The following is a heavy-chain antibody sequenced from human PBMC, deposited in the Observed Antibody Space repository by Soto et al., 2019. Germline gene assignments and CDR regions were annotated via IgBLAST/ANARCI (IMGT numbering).Heavy chain of an antibody. V-gene: IGHV3-74*01. CDR2: IKYYGTIT. D-gene: IGHD6-13*01. CDR3: VRGAKGGYYVDV. Sequence: EVQLVESGGGSVQPGESLRLSCAASGFPFSSYWIHWVRQAPGKGLEWVSRIKYYGTITNYADSLKGRLTISRDNAENTVYLQMNSLRVEDTSVYYCVRGAKGGYYVDVWGKGTTVTVSS. CDR1: GFPFSSYW. J-gene: IGHJ6*03.